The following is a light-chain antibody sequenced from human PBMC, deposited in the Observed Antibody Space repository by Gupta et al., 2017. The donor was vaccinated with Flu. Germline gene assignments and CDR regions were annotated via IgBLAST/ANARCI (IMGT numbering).Light chain of an antibody. CDR3: YSKHSSDAHRGV. Sequence: SSELTQPPSVSVSPGQTARITCSGDALPKKFAYWYQQKSGQAPVLVIYEDNKRPSGIPERFSGSSSGTMATLTISGAQVEDEADYYCYSKHSSDAHRGVFGGRTKVTVL. J-gene: IGLJ3*02. CDR1: ALPKKF. V-gene: IGLV3-10*01. CDR2: EDN.